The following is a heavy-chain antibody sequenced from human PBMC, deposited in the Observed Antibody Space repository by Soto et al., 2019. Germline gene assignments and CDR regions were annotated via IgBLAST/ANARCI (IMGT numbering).Heavy chain of an antibody. Sequence: ASVKVSFKASGYTFTSYYMHWVRQAPGQGLEWMGIINPSGGSTSYAQKFQGRVTMTRDTSTSTVYMELSSLRSEDTAVYYCALCGYSYGYYFDYWGQGTLVTVSS. J-gene: IGHJ4*02. D-gene: IGHD5-18*01. CDR2: INPSGGST. CDR3: ALCGYSYGYYFDY. CDR1: GYTFTSYY. V-gene: IGHV1-46*01.